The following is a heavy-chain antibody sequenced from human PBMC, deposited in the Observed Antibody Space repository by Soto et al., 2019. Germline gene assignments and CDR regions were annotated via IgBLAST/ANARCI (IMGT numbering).Heavy chain of an antibody. J-gene: IGHJ6*02. CDR3: ATVYSSSWYYYYGMDV. CDR2: INHSGST. V-gene: IGHV4-34*01. CDR1: GGSFSGSY. D-gene: IGHD6-13*01. Sequence: PSETLSLTCAVYGGSFSGSYWSWIRQPPGKGLEWIGEINHSGSTNYNPSLKSRVTISVDTSKNQFSLKLSSVTAADTAVYYCATVYSSSWYYYYGMDVWGQGTKVS.